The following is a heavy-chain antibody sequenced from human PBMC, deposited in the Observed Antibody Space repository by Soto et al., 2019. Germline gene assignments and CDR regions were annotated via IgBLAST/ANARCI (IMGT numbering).Heavy chain of an antibody. CDR2: ISAYNGNT. CDR1: GYTFTSYG. CDR3: ARVSIVATTNYYYYGMDV. J-gene: IGHJ6*02. V-gene: IGHV1-18*01. Sequence: GASVKVSCKASGYTFTSYGISWVRQAPGQGLEWMGWISAYNGNTNYAQKLQGRVTMTTDTSTSTAYVELRSLRSDDTAVYYCARVSIVATTNYYYYGMDVWGQGTTVTVSS. D-gene: IGHD5-12*01.